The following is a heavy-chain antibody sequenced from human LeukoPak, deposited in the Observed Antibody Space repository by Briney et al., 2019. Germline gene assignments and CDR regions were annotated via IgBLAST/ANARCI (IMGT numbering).Heavy chain of an antibody. CDR3: AKAGLTTVTTPGWFDP. Sequence: GGSLRLSCAASGFTFSSYAMSWVRQAPGKGLEWVSAISGVGVSTYYADSVKGRFTISRDNSKNTLYLQMNSLRAEDTAVYYCAKAGLTTVTTPGWFDPWGQGTLVTVSS. J-gene: IGHJ5*02. CDR1: GFTFSSYA. V-gene: IGHV3-23*01. D-gene: IGHD4-17*01. CDR2: ISGVGVST.